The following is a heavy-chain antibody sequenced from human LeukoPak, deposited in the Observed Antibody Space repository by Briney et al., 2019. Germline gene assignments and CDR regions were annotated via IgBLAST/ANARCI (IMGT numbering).Heavy chain of an antibody. Sequence: SLGLSFAASGFTFYDYAMHWVRQAPGEGLEWVSGYSWNNGSIGYADSVKGRFTISRDNAKNSLYLQMNSLRAEDTALYYCAKTPKPYCSGGSCYSHGYFQHWGQGTLVTVSS. CDR1: GFTFYDYA. CDR3: AKTPKPYCSGGSCYSHGYFQH. J-gene: IGHJ1*01. D-gene: IGHD2-15*01. V-gene: IGHV3-9*01. CDR2: YSWNNGSI.